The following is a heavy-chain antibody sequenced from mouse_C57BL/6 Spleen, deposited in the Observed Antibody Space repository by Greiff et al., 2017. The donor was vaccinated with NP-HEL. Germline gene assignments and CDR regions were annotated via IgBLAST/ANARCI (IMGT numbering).Heavy chain of an antibody. J-gene: IGHJ1*03. CDR3: ARSIYYYGSSYVGYFDV. Sequence: QVQLKQSGAELVKPGASVKMSCKASGYTFTTYPIEWMKQNHGKSLEWIGNFHPYNDDTKYNEKFKGKATLTVEKSSSTVYLELSRLTSDDSAVYYCARSIYYYGSSYVGYFDVWGTGTTVTVSS. CDR1: GYTFTTYP. D-gene: IGHD1-1*01. CDR2: FHPYNDDT. V-gene: IGHV1-47*01.